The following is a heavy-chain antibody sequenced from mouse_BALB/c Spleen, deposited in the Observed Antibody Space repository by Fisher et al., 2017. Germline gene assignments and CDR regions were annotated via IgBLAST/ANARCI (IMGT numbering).Heavy chain of an antibody. Sequence: KFKGKATLTVDKSSSTAHMELLSLTSEDSAVYYCARPQLVAMDYWGQGTSVTVSS. CDR3: ARPQLVAMDY. V-gene: IGHV1-20*01. J-gene: IGHJ4*01. D-gene: IGHD4-1*02.